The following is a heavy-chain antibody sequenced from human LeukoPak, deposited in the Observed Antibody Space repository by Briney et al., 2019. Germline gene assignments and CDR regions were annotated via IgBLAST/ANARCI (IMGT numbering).Heavy chain of an antibody. V-gene: IGHV4-34*01. CDR1: GGPFSGYY. CDR2: INHSGST. Sequence: SETLSLTCAVYGGPFSGYYWSWIRQPPGKGLEWIGEINHSGSTNYNPSLKSRVTISVDTSKNQFSLKLSSVTAADTAVYYCARGRANDYWGQGTLVTVSS. J-gene: IGHJ4*02. CDR3: ARGRANDY.